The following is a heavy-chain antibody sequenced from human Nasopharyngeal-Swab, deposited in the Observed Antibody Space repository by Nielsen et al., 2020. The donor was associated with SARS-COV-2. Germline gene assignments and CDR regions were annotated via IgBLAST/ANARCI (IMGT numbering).Heavy chain of an antibody. CDR2: ISYDGSNK. CDR3: AKEAGYYDILTGYYLSLGYGMDV. Sequence: GGSLRLSCAASGFTFSSYGMHWVRQAPGKGLEWVAVISYDGSNKYYADSVKGRFTISRDNSKNTLYLQMNSLRAEDTAVYYCAKEAGYYDILTGYYLSLGYGMDVWGQGNAVTVSS. D-gene: IGHD3-9*01. J-gene: IGHJ6*02. V-gene: IGHV3-30*18. CDR1: GFTFSSYG.